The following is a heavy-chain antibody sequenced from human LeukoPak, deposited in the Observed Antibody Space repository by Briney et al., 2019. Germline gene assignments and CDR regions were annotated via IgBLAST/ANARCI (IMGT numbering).Heavy chain of an antibody. V-gene: IGHV3-21*01. CDR1: GFTFSSYS. J-gene: IGHJ4*02. D-gene: IGHD6-13*01. CDR3: AREGIAAAGTGGDY. CDR2: ISSSSSYI. Sequence: KPGGSLRLSCAASGFTFSSYSMNWVRQAPGKGLEWVSSISSSSSYIYYADSVKGRFTISRDNAKNSLYLQMNSLRAEDTAVYYCAREGIAAAGTGGDYWGQGTLVTVS.